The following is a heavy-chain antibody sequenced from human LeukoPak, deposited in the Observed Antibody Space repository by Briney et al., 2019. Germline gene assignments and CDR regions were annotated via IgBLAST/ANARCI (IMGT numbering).Heavy chain of an antibody. CDR2: IYYGGST. J-gene: IGHJ3*02. D-gene: IGHD4-17*01. CDR3: ARGSDPGDFHDAFHI. CDR1: GGSIRSGVYS. Sequence: SQTLSLTCAVSGGSIRSGVYSWSWIRQPPGKGLEWIGYIYYGGSTYYTPSLKSRVTISVDTSKNQFSLRLSSVTAADTAVYYCARGSDPGDFHDAFHIWGQGTKVTVSA. V-gene: IGHV4-30-4*07.